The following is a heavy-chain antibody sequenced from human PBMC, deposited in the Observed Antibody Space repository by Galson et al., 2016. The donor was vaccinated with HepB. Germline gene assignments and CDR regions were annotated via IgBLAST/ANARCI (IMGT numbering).Heavy chain of an antibody. CDR2: TYYRSSWYN. CDR1: GDSVSSNSAA. CDR3: ARSKVGPRRYYYDSSGYYPCDY. Sequence: CAISGDSVSSNSAAWNWIRQSPSRGLEWLGRTYYRSSWYNDYAPSVKSRITINADTSKNQFSLQLNSVTPEDTAVYYCARSKVGPRRYYYDSSGYYPCDYWGQGTLVTVSS. J-gene: IGHJ4*02. D-gene: IGHD3-22*01. V-gene: IGHV6-1*01.